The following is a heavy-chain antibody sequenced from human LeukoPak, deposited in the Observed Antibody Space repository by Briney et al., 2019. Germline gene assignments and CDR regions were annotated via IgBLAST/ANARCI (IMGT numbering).Heavy chain of an antibody. J-gene: IGHJ5*02. Sequence: GGSLRLSCAASGFTFSSYSMNWVRQAPGKGLGWVSSISSSSSYIYYADSVKGRFTISRDNAKNSLYLQMNSLRAEDTAVYYCARDHYYGSGRTNWFDPWGQGTLVTVSS. CDR1: GFTFSSYS. CDR2: ISSSSSYI. V-gene: IGHV3-21*01. CDR3: ARDHYYGSGRTNWFDP. D-gene: IGHD3-10*01.